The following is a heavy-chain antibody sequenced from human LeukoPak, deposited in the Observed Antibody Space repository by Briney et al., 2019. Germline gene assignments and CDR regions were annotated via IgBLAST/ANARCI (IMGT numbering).Heavy chain of an antibody. J-gene: IGHJ3*02. V-gene: IGHV4-59*08. D-gene: IGHD6-19*01. CDR1: GGSISSYY. Sequence: PSETLSLTCTVSGGSISSYYWSWIRQPPGKGLEWIGYIYYSGSTNYNPSLKSRVTISVDTSKNQFSLKLSSVTAADTAVYYCARPNLYSSGWDYDAFDIWGQGTMVTVSS. CDR3: ARPNLYSSGWDYDAFDI. CDR2: IYYSGST.